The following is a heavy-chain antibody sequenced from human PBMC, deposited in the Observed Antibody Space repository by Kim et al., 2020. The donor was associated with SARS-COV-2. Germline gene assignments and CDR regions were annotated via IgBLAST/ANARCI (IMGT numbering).Heavy chain of an antibody. J-gene: IGHJ4*02. D-gene: IGHD2-15*01. CDR1: GGSISSSSYY. Sequence: SETLSLTCTVSGGSISSSSYYWGWIRQPPGKGLEWIGSIYYSGSTYYNPSLKSRVTISVDTSKNQFSLKLSSVTATVTAVYYCARGGYCSGGSCPDYWGQGTLVTVSS. V-gene: IGHV4-39*01. CDR2: IYYSGST. CDR3: ARGGYCSGGSCPDY.